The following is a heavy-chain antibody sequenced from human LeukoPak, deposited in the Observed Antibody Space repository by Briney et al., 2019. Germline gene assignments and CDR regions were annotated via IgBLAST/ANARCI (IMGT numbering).Heavy chain of an antibody. CDR2: VKSKTDGGAI. CDR1: GFTFSNAW. CDR3: AKNYGSGSYRPGIHY. Sequence: GGSLRLSCAASGFTFSNAWMIWVRQAPGKGLEWVGRVKSKTDGGAIDYAAPVKGRFTISRDDSKKTLYLQMNSLKAEDTAVYYCAKNYGSGSYRPGIHYWGQGTLVTVSS. J-gene: IGHJ4*02. V-gene: IGHV3-15*01. D-gene: IGHD3-10*01.